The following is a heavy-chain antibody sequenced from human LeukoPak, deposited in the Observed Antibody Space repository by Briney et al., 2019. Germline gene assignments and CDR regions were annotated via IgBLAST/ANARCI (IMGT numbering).Heavy chain of an antibody. CDR2: IYSGGST. J-gene: IGHJ3*02. Sequence: GGSLIVSCAASGFTVSSNYMSRVRQAPGKGLEWVSSIYSGGSTYYADSVKGRFTISRDSSKNTLYLQMSSLRAEDTAVYYCARGHNWNDRGAFDIWGQGTMVTVSS. CDR1: GFTVSSNY. CDR3: ARGHNWNDRGAFDI. D-gene: IGHD1-1*01. V-gene: IGHV3-53*01.